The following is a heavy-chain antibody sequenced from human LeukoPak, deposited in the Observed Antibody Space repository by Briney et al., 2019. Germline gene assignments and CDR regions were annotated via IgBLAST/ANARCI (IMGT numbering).Heavy chain of an antibody. D-gene: IGHD6-19*01. CDR3: ARVGAVAGTYTFDY. V-gene: IGHV1-18*04. CDR2: ISAYNGNT. J-gene: IGHJ4*02. Sequence: ASVKVSCRASGYTFTSYYMHWVRRAPGQGLEWMGWISAYNGNTNYAQKLQGRVTMTTDTSTSTAYMELRSLRSDDTAVYYCARVGAVAGTYTFDYWGQGTLVTVSS. CDR1: GYTFTSYY.